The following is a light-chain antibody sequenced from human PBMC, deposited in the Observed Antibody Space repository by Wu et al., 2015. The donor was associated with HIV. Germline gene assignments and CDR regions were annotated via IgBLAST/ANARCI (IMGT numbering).Light chain of an antibody. V-gene: IGKV1-5*03. CDR1: QNISPW. CDR2: RIS. Sequence: DIQMTQSPSTLSASVGDRVTITCRASQNISPWLAWYQQKPGEAPKLLIYRISSLESGVPSRSSGSGSGTEFSLTISSLQPDDFATYYCQQLGGEPPWTFGQGTKVEIK. CDR3: QQLGGEPPWT. J-gene: IGKJ1*01.